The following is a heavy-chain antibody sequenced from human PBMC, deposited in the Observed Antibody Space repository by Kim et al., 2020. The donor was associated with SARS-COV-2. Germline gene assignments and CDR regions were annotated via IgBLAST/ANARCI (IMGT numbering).Heavy chain of an antibody. CDR3: ARSRGRALAGTRSYFDS. J-gene: IGHJ4*02. CDR1: GGSAGSFSIYY. CDR2: INAGGAT. D-gene: IGHD1-1*01. Sequence: SETLSLTCAVYGGSAGSFSIYYWTWIRQPPGKGLEWLGEINAGGATNYNTSLESRLTISVDTSKNQFSLRLTSVTAADTAIYYCARSRGRALAGTRSYFDSWGQGTLVTVPS. V-gene: IGHV4-34*01.